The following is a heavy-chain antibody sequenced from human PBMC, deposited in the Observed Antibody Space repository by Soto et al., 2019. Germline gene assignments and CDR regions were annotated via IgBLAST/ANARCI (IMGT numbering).Heavy chain of an antibody. J-gene: IGHJ4*02. CDR1: GGSISSGGYY. Sequence: SETQSLTCTVSGGSISSGGYYWSWIRQHPGKGLEWIGYIYYSGSTYYNPSLKSRVTISVDTSKNQFSLKLSSVTAADTAVYYCAREGIQLWAYYFDYWSQGTLVPVS. CDR3: AREGIQLWAYYFDY. CDR2: IYYSGST. D-gene: IGHD5-18*01. V-gene: IGHV4-31*03.